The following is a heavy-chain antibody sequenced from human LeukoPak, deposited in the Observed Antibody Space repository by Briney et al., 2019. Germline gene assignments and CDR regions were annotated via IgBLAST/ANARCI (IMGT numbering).Heavy chain of an antibody. D-gene: IGHD3-10*01. CDR1: GFTFSSYA. CDR3: AKDRGVRYYYGSGSYHDY. CDR2: ISGSGSAT. V-gene: IGHV3-23*01. J-gene: IGHJ4*02. Sequence: GGSLRLSCATSGFTFSSYATTWVRQAPGKGLEWISSISGSGSATYYADSEKGRFTISRDNSKNTLFLQMNSLRAEDTAVYYCAKDRGVRYYYGSGSYHDYWGQGTLVTVSS.